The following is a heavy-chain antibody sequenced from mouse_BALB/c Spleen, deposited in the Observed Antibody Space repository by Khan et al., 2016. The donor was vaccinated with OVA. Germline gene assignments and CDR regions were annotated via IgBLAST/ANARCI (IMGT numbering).Heavy chain of an antibody. V-gene: IGHV1-7*01. D-gene: IGHD1-3*01. CDR1: GYSFITYW. Sequence: QVQLQQSGAELAKPGASLKMSCTASGYSFITYWIHWVKQRPGQGLEWIGYIDPSTGYAEYNQKFTDKATLTADKSSSTAYMQLTSLTSEDSAVYYCARRGLNGFFVYWGQGTLVTGSA. CDR3: ARRGLNGFFVY. CDR2: IDPSTGYA. J-gene: IGHJ3*01.